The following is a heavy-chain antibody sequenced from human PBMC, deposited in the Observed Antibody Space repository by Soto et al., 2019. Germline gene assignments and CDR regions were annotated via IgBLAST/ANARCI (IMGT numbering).Heavy chain of an antibody. CDR3: ARARYDFWRGYREEYYYGMDV. V-gene: IGHV4-34*01. Sequence: SETLSLTCAVYGGSFSGYYWSWIRQPPGKGLEWIGEINHSGSTNYNPSLKSRVTISVDTSKNQFSLKLSSVTAADTAVYYCARARYDFWRGYREEYYYGMDVWGQGTTVTVSS. CDR1: GGSFSGYY. D-gene: IGHD3-3*01. J-gene: IGHJ6*02. CDR2: INHSGST.